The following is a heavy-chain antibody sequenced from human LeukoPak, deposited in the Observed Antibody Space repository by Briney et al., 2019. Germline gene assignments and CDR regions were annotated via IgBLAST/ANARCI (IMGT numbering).Heavy chain of an antibody. V-gene: IGHV3-64D*09. J-gene: IGHJ4*02. CDR2: ISSNGGST. D-gene: IGHD1-26*01. CDR1: RFMFSSYA. Sequence: GGSLRLSCAASRFMFSSYAMSWVRQAPGKGLEYISSISSNGGSTYYADSVKGRFTISRDNSKNTLSLHMSSLKPEDTAVYYCVKSDNIVGATYFDYWGQGTLVTVSS. CDR3: VKSDNIVGATYFDY.